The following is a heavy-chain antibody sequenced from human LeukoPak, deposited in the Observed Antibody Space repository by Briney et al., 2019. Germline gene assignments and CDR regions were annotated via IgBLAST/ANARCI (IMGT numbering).Heavy chain of an antibody. V-gene: IGHV3-23*01. Sequence: PGGSLRLSCAASGFTFSFYAMSWVRQAPGKGLEWVSSISGSGSNTYYADSVKGRFTSSRDNSKSTLYMQVNSLRAEDTAIYYCAKGGSIGTIYYFDYWGQGALVTASS. CDR1: GFTFSFYA. CDR2: ISGSGSNT. J-gene: IGHJ4*02. CDR3: AKGGSIGTIYYFDY. D-gene: IGHD5-24*01.